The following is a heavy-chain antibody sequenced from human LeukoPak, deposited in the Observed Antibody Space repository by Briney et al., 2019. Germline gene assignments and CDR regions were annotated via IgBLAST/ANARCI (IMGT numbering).Heavy chain of an antibody. D-gene: IGHD3-22*01. V-gene: IGHV1-24*01. CDR3: ATSAYYYDSSGYYYRNWFDP. Sequence: GASVKVSCKVSGYTLTELSMHWVRQAPGKGLEWMGGFDPEDGETIYAQKFQGRVTMTEDTSTDTAYMELSILRSEDTAVYYCATSAYYYDSSGYYYRNWFDPWGQGTLVTVSS. CDR2: FDPEDGET. J-gene: IGHJ5*02. CDR1: GYTLTELS.